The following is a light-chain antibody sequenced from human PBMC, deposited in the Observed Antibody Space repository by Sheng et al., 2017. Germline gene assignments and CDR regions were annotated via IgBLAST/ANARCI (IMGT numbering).Light chain of an antibody. CDR2: AAS. Sequence: DIQMTQSPSSLSASVGDRVTITCRASQGISNSLAWYQQKPGKVPKLLIYAASTLQSGVPSRFSGSGSGTEFTLTISSLQPVDVATYYCQRYYNAPWTFGQGPRWKSN. V-gene: IGKV1-27*01. CDR3: QRYYNAPWT. J-gene: IGKJ1*01. CDR1: QGISNS.